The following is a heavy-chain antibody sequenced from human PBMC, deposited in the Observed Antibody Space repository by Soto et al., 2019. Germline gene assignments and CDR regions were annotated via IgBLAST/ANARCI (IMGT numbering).Heavy chain of an antibody. D-gene: IGHD2-15*01. CDR3: VRDSRTGCSSINCYMH. J-gene: IGHJ4*02. V-gene: IGHV4-4*02. CDR2: IWHTGRP. Sequence: QLQLRESGPGLVQPSGTLSLTCDVSGDSLTNNHWWSWVRQAPGKGLEWIGEIWHTGRPNYNPSLKSRVAISIDKSNNQFSLKLSSVTAADTAVYYCVRDSRTGCSSINCYMHWGQGTLVTVSS. CDR1: GDSLTNNHW.